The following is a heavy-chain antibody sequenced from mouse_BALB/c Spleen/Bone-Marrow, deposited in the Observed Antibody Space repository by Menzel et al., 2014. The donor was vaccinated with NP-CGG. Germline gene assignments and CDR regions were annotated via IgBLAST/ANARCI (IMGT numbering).Heavy chain of an antibody. D-gene: IGHD1-1*01. V-gene: IGHV3-1*02. J-gene: IGHJ1*01. Sequence: SHFTGNILELIAYIHYSGSTNYNTSLKRRISITRHTSKNQFFLQLNSVTTEDTASYYCARRCSSYFCYFDDWGEGTTVTVSS. CDR3: ARRCSSYFCYFDD. CDR2: IHYSGST.